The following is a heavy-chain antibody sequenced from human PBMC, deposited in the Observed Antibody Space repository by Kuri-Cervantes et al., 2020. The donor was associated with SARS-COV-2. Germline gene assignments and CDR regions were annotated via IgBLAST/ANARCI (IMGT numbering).Heavy chain of an antibody. J-gene: IGHJ4*02. Sequence: GESLKISCAVSGFTFTSHAMHWVRQAPGKGLEWVAVISYDGSNKYYADSVKGRFTISRDNSKNTLYLQMNSLRAEDTAVYYCARETYSGSFNFDYWGQGTLVTVSS. D-gene: IGHD1-26*01. CDR1: GFTFTSHA. CDR2: ISYDGSNK. V-gene: IGHV3-30-3*01. CDR3: ARETYSGSFNFDY.